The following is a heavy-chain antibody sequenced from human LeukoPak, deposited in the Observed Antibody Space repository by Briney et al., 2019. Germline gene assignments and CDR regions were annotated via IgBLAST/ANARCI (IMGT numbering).Heavy chain of an antibody. J-gene: IGHJ6*02. Sequence: SQTLSLTCAISGDSVSSNTAAWNWIRQSPSRGLEWLGRTYYRSKWHMDYPVSVKSRVTINPDTSKNQFSLQLNSVTPEDTAVYYCASFCSGGSCYSAYYYYGMDVWGQGTTVTVSS. D-gene: IGHD2-15*01. CDR1: GDSVSSNTAA. CDR3: ASFCSGGSCYSAYYYYGMDV. CDR2: TYYRSKWHM. V-gene: IGHV6-1*01.